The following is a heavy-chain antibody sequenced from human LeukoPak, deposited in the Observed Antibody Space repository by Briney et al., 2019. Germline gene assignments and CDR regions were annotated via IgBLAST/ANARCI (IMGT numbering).Heavy chain of an antibody. V-gene: IGHV3-30*03. J-gene: IGHJ3*02. Sequence: GRSLRLSCAASGFTFSSYGMHWVRQAPGKGLEWVVVISYDGNKKYYADSVKGRFTISRDNSKNTLYLQMNSLRAEDTAVYYCARTIAAAGTSAFDIWGQGTMVTVSS. CDR1: GFTFSSYG. CDR3: ARTIAAAGTSAFDI. CDR2: ISYDGNKK. D-gene: IGHD6-13*01.